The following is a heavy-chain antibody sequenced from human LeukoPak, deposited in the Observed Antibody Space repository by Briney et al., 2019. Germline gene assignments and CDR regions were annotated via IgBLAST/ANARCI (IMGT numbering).Heavy chain of an antibody. CDR1: GFTFSTYA. Sequence: GGSLRLSCAASGFTFSTYAMTWVRQAPGKGLEWVSAISKSGDNTYYADSVKGRFTISRDNSKDTLYLQLNSLRAEDTAVYYCAKSHSLSWVFDSWAQGTLATVSS. CDR2: ISKSGDNT. D-gene: IGHD6-13*01. J-gene: IGHJ4*02. CDR3: AKSHSLSWVFDS. V-gene: IGHV3-23*01.